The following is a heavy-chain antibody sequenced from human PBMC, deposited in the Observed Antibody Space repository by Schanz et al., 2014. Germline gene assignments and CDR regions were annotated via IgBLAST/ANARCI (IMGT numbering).Heavy chain of an antibody. D-gene: IGHD6-19*01. CDR1: GLNFDYYG. V-gene: IGHV3-33*01. J-gene: IGHJ6*03. CDR3: ARDHQWLARYYMDV. Sequence: QVQLVESGGGVVQPGRSLRLSCATSGLNFDYYGMNWVRQAPGKGLEWVANIGYDGSEKYYVDSVKGRFTISRDNSKNSLYLQMNSLRAEDTAVYYCARDHQWLARYYMDVWGKGTTVTVSS. CDR2: IGYDGSEK.